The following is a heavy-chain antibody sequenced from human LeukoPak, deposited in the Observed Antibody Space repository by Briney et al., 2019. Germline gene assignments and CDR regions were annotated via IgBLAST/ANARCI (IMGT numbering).Heavy chain of an antibody. D-gene: IGHD4/OR15-4a*01. CDR1: GFTFSSYG. V-gene: IGHV3-23*01. J-gene: IGHJ4*02. CDR3: ARRAGAYSHPYDY. Sequence: GGTLRLSCAASGFTFSSYGMSWVRQAPGKVLEWVSAISGSASSTYYADSVKGRFTVSRDNSKNTLYLQMNSLRAEDTAVYYCARRAGAYSHPYDYWGQGTLVTVSS. CDR2: ISGSASST.